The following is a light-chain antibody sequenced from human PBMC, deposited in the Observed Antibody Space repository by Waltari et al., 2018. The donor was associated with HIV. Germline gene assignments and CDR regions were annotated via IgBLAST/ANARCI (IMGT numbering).Light chain of an antibody. Sequence: QSVLTQPPSASGTPGQRVTISCSGTTPNVGTNFVSWYQQLPGTAPNPPIYRVNRRPEGGADRFSGSKSGASASLGISGLRSEDEGDYYCATWDGSLGGFYVFGAGTKVTVL. V-gene: IGLV1-47*01. J-gene: IGLJ1*01. CDR3: ATWDGSLGGFYV. CDR1: TPNVGTNF. CDR2: RVN.